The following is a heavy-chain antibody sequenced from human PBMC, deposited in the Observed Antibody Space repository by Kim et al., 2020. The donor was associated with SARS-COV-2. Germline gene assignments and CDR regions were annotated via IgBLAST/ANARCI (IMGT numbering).Heavy chain of an antibody. V-gene: IGHV3-33*01. J-gene: IGHJ6*02. CDR3: ARDLDYYGSGSSYYYYYYGMDV. D-gene: IGHD3-10*01. CDR2: IWYDGSNK. CDR1: GFTFSSYG. Sequence: GGSLRLSCAASGFTFSSYGMHWVRQAPGKGLEWVAVIWYDGSNKYYADSVKGRFTISRDNSKNTLYLQMNSLRAEDTAVYYCARDLDYYGSGSSYYYYYYGMDVWGQGTTVTVSS.